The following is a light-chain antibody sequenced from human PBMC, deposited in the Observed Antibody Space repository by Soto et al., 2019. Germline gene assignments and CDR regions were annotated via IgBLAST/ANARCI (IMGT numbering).Light chain of an antibody. Sequence: QSVLTQPPSVSGAPGQRVTISCTGSSSNIGAGYDVHWYQQLPGTAPKLLIYGNSNRPSGVPDRFSGSKSGTSASLAITGLQAEDEADYYFQSYDSSLSGWVFGGVTQLTVL. V-gene: IGLV1-40*01. CDR1: SSNIGAGYD. CDR2: GNS. J-gene: IGLJ3*02. CDR3: QSYDSSLSGWV.